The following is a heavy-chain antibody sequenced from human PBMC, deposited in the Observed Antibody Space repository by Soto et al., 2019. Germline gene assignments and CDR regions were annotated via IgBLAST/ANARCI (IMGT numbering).Heavy chain of an antibody. J-gene: IGHJ5*02. CDR1: GGSISSSSYY. CDR3: TRGLLWFGELSGWFDP. D-gene: IGHD3-10*01. CDR2: IYYSGST. Sequence: PTETLSLTCTVSGGSISSSSYYWGWIRQTPGKGLEWIGSIYYSGSTSYNPSLKSRVTISVDTSKNQYSLKLSSVTAADTAVYYCTRGLLWFGELSGWFDPWGQGTLVTVSS. V-gene: IGHV4-39*01.